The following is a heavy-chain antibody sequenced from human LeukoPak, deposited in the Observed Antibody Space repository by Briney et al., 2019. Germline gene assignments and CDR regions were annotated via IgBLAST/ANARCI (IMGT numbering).Heavy chain of an antibody. J-gene: IGHJ4*02. D-gene: IGHD6-13*01. CDR1: GYTFTSYY. CDR3: ASIEAAGTDFDY. CDR2: INPSGGST. V-gene: IGHV1-46*01. Sequence: ASVKVSCKASGYTFTSYYMHWVRQAPGQGLEWMGIINPSGGSTSYAQKFQSRVTMTRDTSTSTVYMELSSLRSEDTAVYYCASIEAAGTDFDYWGQGTLVTVSS.